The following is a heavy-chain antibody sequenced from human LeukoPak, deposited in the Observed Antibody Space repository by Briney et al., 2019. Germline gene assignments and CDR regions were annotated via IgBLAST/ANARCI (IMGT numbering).Heavy chain of an antibody. Sequence: GESLKISCKGSGYSFSSYWIAWVRQMPGKGLEWMGIIYPGDADTTYSPSFQGQVTISADKSISTAYLQWSSLKASDTAMYFCARRRSSTLIDYWGQGTLVTVSS. J-gene: IGHJ4*02. CDR2: IYPGDADT. CDR3: ARRRSSTLIDY. D-gene: IGHD3-10*01. CDR1: GYSFSSYW. V-gene: IGHV5-51*01.